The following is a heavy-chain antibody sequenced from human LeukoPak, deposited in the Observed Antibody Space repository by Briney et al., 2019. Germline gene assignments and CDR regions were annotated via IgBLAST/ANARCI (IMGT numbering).Heavy chain of an antibody. CDR3: AREGSIAARQGDWFDP. CDR1: GGTFSSYA. J-gene: IGHJ5*02. Sequence: SVTVSCKASGGTFSSYAISWVRQAPGQGLEWMGGIIPIFGTANYAQKFQGRVTITTDESTSTAYMELSSLRSEDTAVYYCAREGSIAARQGDWFDPWGQGTLVTVSS. V-gene: IGHV1-69*05. D-gene: IGHD6-6*01. CDR2: IIPIFGTA.